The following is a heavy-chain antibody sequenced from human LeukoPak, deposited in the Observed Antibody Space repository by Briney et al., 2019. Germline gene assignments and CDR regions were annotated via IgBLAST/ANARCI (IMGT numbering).Heavy chain of an antibody. CDR2: LQYDRTNV. Sequence: GGSLRLSCAASRFSFSSYGMHWVRQAPGKGLEWVAYLQYDRTNVQYADSVKGRFTISRDNSKNTLYLQMNSLRAEDTAVYYCAKDRGYCSSTSCYYFDYWGQGTLVTVSS. J-gene: IGHJ4*02. CDR3: AKDRGYCSSTSCYYFDY. V-gene: IGHV3-30*02. D-gene: IGHD2-2*01. CDR1: RFSFSSYG.